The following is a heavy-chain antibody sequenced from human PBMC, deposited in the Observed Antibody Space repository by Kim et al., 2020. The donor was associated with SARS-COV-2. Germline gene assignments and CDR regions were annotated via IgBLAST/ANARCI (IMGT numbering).Heavy chain of an antibody. J-gene: IGHJ6*02. CDR3: ARVTAPYCSSTSCYPTTYYYYGMDV. CDR1: GFTFSSYS. CDR2: ISSSSSYI. D-gene: IGHD2-2*01. V-gene: IGHV3-21*01. Sequence: GGSLRLSCAASGFTFSSYSMNWVRQAPGKGLEWVSSISSSSSYIYYADSVKGRFTISRDNAKNSLYLQMNSLRAEDTAVYYCARVTAPYCSSTSCYPTTYYYYGMDVWGQGTTVTVSS.